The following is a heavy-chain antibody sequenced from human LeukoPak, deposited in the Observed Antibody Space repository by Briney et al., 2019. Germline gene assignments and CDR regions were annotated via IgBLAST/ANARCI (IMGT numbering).Heavy chain of an antibody. CDR3: AKAEWELLLLYVY. CDR2: ISGSGGST. CDR1: GFTFSSYA. J-gene: IGHJ4*02. Sequence: AGGSLRLSCAASGFTFSSYAMSWVRQAPGKGLEWVSAISGSGGSTYYADSVKGRFTISRDNSKNTLYLQMNSLRAEDTAVYYCAKAEWELLLLYVYWGQGTLVTVSS. V-gene: IGHV3-23*01. D-gene: IGHD1-26*01.